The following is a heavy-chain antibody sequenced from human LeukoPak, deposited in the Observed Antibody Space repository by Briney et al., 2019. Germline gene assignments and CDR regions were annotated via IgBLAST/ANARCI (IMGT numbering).Heavy chain of an antibody. D-gene: IGHD3-22*01. Sequence: GGSLRLSCAASRFTFHNFAMSWVRQAPGKGLEWVSGLGGRGASTYYSDSVKGRFTISRDNSKNTLYLQMNSLRAEDTAVYYCAKMGGYYFPQYFDYWGQGTLVTVSS. CDR1: RFTFHNFA. CDR3: AKMGGYYFPQYFDY. V-gene: IGHV3-23*01. CDR2: LGGRGAST. J-gene: IGHJ4*02.